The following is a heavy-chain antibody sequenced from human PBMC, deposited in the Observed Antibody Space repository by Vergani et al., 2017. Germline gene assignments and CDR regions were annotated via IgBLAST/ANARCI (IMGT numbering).Heavy chain of an antibody. Sequence: QVQLQQSGPGLVKPSQTLSLTCAISGDSVSSNSAAWNWIRQSPSRGLEWLGRTYYRSKWYNDYAVSVKSRITINPDTSKNQFSLQLNSVTPEDTAVYYCARDKVFGNWNYFRRHYYYYMDVWGKGTTVTVSS. CDR1: GDSVSSNSAA. V-gene: IGHV6-1*01. CDR3: ARDKVFGNWNYFRRHYYYYMDV. J-gene: IGHJ6*03. CDR2: TYYRSKWYN. D-gene: IGHD1-7*01.